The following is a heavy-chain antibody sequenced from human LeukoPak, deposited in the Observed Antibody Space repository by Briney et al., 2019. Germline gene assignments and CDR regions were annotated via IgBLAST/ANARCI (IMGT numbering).Heavy chain of an antibody. Sequence: QTGGSLRLSCAASGFTFSSYAMSWVRQAPGKGLEWVSAISGSGGSTYYADSVKGRFTISRDNSKNTLFLQMNSLRAEDTAIYYCTKESLHYYGSGTYSFDPWGQGNLITVSS. J-gene: IGHJ5*02. CDR3: TKESLHYYGSGTYSFDP. D-gene: IGHD3-10*01. CDR1: GFTFSSYA. CDR2: ISGSGGST. V-gene: IGHV3-23*01.